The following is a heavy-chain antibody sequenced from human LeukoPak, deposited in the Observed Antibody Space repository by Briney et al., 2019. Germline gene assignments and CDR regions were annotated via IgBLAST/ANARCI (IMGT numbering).Heavy chain of an antibody. D-gene: IGHD6-19*01. CDR2: ISGSGGST. V-gene: IGHV3-23*01. CDR3: AKIRQWLTVCPD. Sequence: GGSLRLSCAASGFTVSSNYMSWVRQAPGKGLEWVSAISGSGGSTYYADSVKGRFTISRDNSKNTLYLQMNSLRAEDTTVYYCAKIRQWLTVCPDWGQGTLVTVSS. CDR1: GFTVSSNY. J-gene: IGHJ4*02.